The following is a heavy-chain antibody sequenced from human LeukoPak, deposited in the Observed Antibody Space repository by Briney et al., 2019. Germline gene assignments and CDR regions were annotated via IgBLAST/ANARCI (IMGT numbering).Heavy chain of an antibody. CDR1: GFTFTNHA. Sequence: GGSLRLSCAASGFTFTNHAMAWVRLAPGKGLEWVSTLSDSGASTYYADSVKGRFTISRDNSRNTMYLQMDSLRDGDTGVYFCARTPSRDGYSHIDFWGQGALVTVSS. D-gene: IGHD5-24*01. J-gene: IGHJ4*02. V-gene: IGHV3-23*01. CDR3: ARTPSRDGYSHIDF. CDR2: LSDSGAST.